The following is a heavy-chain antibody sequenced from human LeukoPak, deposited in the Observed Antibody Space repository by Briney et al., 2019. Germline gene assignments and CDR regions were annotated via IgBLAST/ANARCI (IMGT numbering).Heavy chain of an antibody. Sequence: ASVKVSCKASGYTFTSYGISWVRQAPGQGLEWLGWISAYNGNTNYAQKLQGRVTMTTDTSTSTAFMELRSLRSDDTAVYYCARDSWVSSGSNYFDYWGQGTLVTVSS. V-gene: IGHV1-18*01. J-gene: IGHJ4*02. CDR2: ISAYNGNT. CDR3: ARDSWVSSGSNYFDY. D-gene: IGHD3-22*01. CDR1: GYTFTSYG.